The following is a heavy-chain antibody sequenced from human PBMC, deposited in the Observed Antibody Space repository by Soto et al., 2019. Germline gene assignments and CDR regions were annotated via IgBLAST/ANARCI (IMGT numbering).Heavy chain of an antibody. CDR1: GGSISSGGYS. V-gene: IGHV4-30-2*01. D-gene: IGHD4-17*01. CDR3: ARDDLYGGWFDP. Sequence: QLQLQESGSGLVKPSQTLSLTCAVSGGSISSGGYSWNWIRQPPGKGLEWIGYIYHSGYTYYNPSLKSRVTISVDKSKHQFSLHLTSVTAADTAVYYCARDDLYGGWFDPWGQGTLVTVSS. J-gene: IGHJ5*02. CDR2: IYHSGYT.